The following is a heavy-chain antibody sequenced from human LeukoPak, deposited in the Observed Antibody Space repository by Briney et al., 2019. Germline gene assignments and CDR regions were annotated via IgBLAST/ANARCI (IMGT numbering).Heavy chain of an antibody. CDR3: ARVSTMVYYYYYGMDV. V-gene: IGHV4-61*01. CDR2: VYYSGST. J-gene: IGHJ6*02. D-gene: IGHD3-10*01. Sequence: PSETLSLTCSVSGGSVSSGSYYWSWIRQPPGKGLEWIGHVYYSGSTNYNPSLKSRVTISVDTSKNQFSLKLSSVTAADTAVYYCARVSTMVYYYYYGMDVWGQGTTVTVSS. CDR1: GGSVSSGSYY.